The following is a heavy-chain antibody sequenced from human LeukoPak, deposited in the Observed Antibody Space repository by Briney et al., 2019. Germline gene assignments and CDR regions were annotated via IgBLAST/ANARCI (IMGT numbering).Heavy chain of an antibody. Sequence: SETPSLTCTVSGGSITGHHWTWIRQPPGTGLEWIGYFYDSGDFNYNPSLKSRVTISMDMSNNQFSLRMSSVTAADTAMYYCARLLRPGGRKGDCFDIWGQGTMVTVSS. CDR1: GGSITGHH. V-gene: IGHV4-59*08. CDR3: ARLLRPGGRKGDCFDI. CDR2: FYDSGDF. J-gene: IGHJ3*02. D-gene: IGHD2-21*01.